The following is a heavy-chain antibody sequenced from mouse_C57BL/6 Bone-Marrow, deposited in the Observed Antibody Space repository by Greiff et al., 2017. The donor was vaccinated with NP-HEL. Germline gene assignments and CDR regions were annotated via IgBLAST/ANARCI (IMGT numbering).Heavy chain of an antibody. Sequence: VQRVESGPGLVAPSQSLSITCTVSGFSLTSYAISWVRQPPGKGLEWLGVIWTGGGTNYNSALKSRLSISKDNSKSQVFLKMNSLQTDDTARYYCAREYGSSYVNYFDYWGQGTTLTVSS. J-gene: IGHJ2*01. CDR1: GFSLTSYA. CDR2: IWTGGGT. V-gene: IGHV2-9-1*01. D-gene: IGHD1-1*01. CDR3: AREYGSSYVNYFDY.